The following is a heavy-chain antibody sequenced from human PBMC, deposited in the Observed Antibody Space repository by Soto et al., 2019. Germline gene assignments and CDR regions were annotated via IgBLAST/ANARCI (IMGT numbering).Heavy chain of an antibody. V-gene: IGHV4-34*01. Sequence: SETLSLTCAVYGGSFSGYYWSWIRQPPGKGLEWIGEINHSGSTNYNPSLKSRVTISVDTSKNQFSLKLSSVTAADTAVYYCARRIAAAGTGYYYYYMDVWGKGTTVTVSS. CDR3: ARRIAAAGTGYYYYYMDV. CDR2: INHSGST. D-gene: IGHD6-13*01. CDR1: GGSFSGYY. J-gene: IGHJ6*03.